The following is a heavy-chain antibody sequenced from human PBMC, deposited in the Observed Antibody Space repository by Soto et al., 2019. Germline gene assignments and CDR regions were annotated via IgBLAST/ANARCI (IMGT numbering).Heavy chain of an antibody. CDR2: ISGSGGST. CDR1: GFTFSSYS. Sequence: PGGSLRLSCAASGFTFSSYSMNWVRQAPGKGLEWVSAISGSGGSTYYADSVKGRFTTSRDNSKNTLYLQMNSLRAEDTAVYYCAKDRIRADIWGQGTMVTVSS. CDR3: AKDRIRADI. V-gene: IGHV3-23*01. J-gene: IGHJ3*02.